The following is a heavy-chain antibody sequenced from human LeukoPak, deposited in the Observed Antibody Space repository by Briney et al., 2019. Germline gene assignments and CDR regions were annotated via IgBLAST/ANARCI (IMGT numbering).Heavy chain of an antibody. CDR2: LDSSGST. V-gene: IGHV4-39*01. CDR1: GGSISSRSDY. D-gene: IGHD4-23*01. J-gene: IGHJ6*03. CDR3: SRSHDYGGLYFYYYMDV. Sequence: PSETLSLTCTVSGGSISSRSDYWGWIRQTPGKGLEWIGNLDSSGSTYYNPSLKSRVTISVGTSKNQFSLNLRSVTAADTAIYFCSRSHDYGGLYFYYYMDVWGKGTTVTLSS.